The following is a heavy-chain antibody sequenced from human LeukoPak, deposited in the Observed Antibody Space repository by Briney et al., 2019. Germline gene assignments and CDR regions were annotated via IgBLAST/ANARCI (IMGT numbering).Heavy chain of an antibody. Sequence: PSETLSLTCAVYGGSFSGYYWSWTRQPPGKGLEWIGEINHSGSTNYNPSLKSRVTISVDTSENQFSLKLSSVTAADTAVYYCARGHRRSYYYYYYMDVWGKGTTVTVSS. CDR2: INHSGST. CDR1: GGSFSGYY. V-gene: IGHV4-34*01. CDR3: ARGHRRSYYYYYYMDV. J-gene: IGHJ6*03.